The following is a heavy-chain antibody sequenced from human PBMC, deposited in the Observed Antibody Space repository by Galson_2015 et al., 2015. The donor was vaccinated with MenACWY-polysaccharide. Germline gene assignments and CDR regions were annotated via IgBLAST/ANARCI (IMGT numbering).Heavy chain of an antibody. V-gene: IGHV3-43*02. CDR3: AADRYNWNYVDS. CDR2: ISGDGDTT. CDR1: GFTFDDYA. J-gene: IGHJ4*02. Sequence: SLRLSCAASGFTFDDYAMHWVRQAPGKGLEWVSLISGDGDTTCYADSVKGRFTISRDNSKKSLYLQMNSLRTEDTALYYCAADRYNWNYVDSWGQGTLVIVSS. D-gene: IGHD1-20*01.